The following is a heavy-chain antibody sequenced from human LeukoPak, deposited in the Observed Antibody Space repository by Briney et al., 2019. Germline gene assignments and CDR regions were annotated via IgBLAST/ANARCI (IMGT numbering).Heavy chain of an antibody. CDR2: INPNSGGT. Sequence: ASVRVSCKASGYTFTGYYMHWVRQAPGQGLEWMGGINPNSGGTNYAQRFQGRVTMTRDTSISTAYLELSRLRSDDTAVYYCARDHYGYSSGSGFDCWGQGILVTVSS. V-gene: IGHV1-2*02. CDR1: GYTFTGYY. CDR3: ARDHYGYSSGSGFDC. D-gene: IGHD3-10*01. J-gene: IGHJ4*02.